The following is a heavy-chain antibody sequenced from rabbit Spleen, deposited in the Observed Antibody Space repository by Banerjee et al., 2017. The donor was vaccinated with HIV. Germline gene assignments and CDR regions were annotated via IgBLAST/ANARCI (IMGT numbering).Heavy chain of an antibody. CDR3: ARDGTGGSYFAL. CDR1: GIDFSSYHW. D-gene: IGHD8-1*01. J-gene: IGHJ4*01. CDR2: IDTGDGDT. Sequence: QQQLEESGGGLVKPEGSLTLTCTASGIDFSSYHWICWVRQAPGKRPEWIACIDTGDGDTYYANWAKGRFTISRENAQNTVFLQMTSLTAADTATYFCARDGTGGSYFALWGPGTLVTVS. V-gene: IGHV1S45*01.